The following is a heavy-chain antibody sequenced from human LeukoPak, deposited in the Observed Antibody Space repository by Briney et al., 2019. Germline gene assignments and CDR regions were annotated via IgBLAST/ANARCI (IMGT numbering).Heavy chain of an antibody. CDR3: ARDRSSSLDF. Sequence: GRSLRLSCAASGFTFSNYGMHWVRQGSGKGLEWVAATWYDGSNKYYADSVKGRFTISRDNSKNTLYLQMNSLRAEDTAVYYCARDRSSSLDFWGQGALVTVSS. D-gene: IGHD6-13*01. V-gene: IGHV3-33*01. CDR1: GFTFSNYG. CDR2: TWYDGSNK. J-gene: IGHJ4*02.